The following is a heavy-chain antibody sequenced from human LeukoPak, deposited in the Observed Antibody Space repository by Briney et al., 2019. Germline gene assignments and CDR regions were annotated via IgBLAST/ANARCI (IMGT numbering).Heavy chain of an antibody. Sequence: PGGSLRLSCAASGFTFDDYGMSWVRQAPGKGLEWVSGINWNGGSTGYADSVKGRFTISRDNAKSSLYLQMNSLRAEDTALYYCARGGGSVTNFDYWGQGTLVTVSS. J-gene: IGHJ4*02. V-gene: IGHV3-20*04. CDR3: ARGGGSVTNFDY. CDR1: GFTFDDYG. D-gene: IGHD4-11*01. CDR2: INWNGGST.